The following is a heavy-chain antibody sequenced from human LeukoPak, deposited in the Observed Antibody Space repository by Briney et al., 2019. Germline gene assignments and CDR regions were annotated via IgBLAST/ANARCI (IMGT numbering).Heavy chain of an antibody. CDR2: IWYDGSNK. Sequence: PGGSLRLSCAASGFTFSSYGMHWVRQAPGKGLEWVAVIWYDGSNKYYADSVKGRFTISRDNSKNTLYLQMNSLRAEDTAVYYCSVGAIAEGVDYWGQGTLVTVSS. CDR1: GFTFSSYG. D-gene: IGHD1-26*01. V-gene: IGHV3-33*01. J-gene: IGHJ4*02. CDR3: SVGAIAEGVDY.